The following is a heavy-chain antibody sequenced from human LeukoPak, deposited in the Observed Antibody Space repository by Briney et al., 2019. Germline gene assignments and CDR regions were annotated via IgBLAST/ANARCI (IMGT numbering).Heavy chain of an antibody. Sequence: GGSLSLSCAASGFPFGNEAMGWVRQAPERGLEWVSTISPGGGTTYYADSVKGRFSISRDNSKNTLYLQMNSLRAEDTAVYYCARDHVTMIGREYFDYWGQGTLVTVSS. D-gene: IGHD3-22*01. CDR2: ISPGGGTT. CDR1: GFPFGNEA. V-gene: IGHV3-23*01. CDR3: ARDHVTMIGREYFDY. J-gene: IGHJ4*02.